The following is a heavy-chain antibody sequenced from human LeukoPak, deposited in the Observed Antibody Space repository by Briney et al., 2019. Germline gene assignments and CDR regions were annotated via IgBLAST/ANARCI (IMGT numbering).Heavy chain of an antibody. Sequence: PSETLSLTCAVSGYSFNSSYYWGWIRQPPGKGPEWIGSIYYNGRTSYNPSLKSRVTMSVDTSKNQFSLKLNSVTAADTAVYYCARVYSTSSRLDYWGQGTPVTVSS. CDR3: ARVYSTSSRLDY. CDR1: GYSFNSSYY. V-gene: IGHV4-38-2*01. D-gene: IGHD6-6*01. J-gene: IGHJ4*02. CDR2: IYYNGRT.